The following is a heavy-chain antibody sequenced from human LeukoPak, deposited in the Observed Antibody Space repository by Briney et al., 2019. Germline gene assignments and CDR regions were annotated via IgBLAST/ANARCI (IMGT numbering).Heavy chain of an antibody. CDR3: ARDRHYDTSGADY. V-gene: IGHV4-59*12. J-gene: IGHJ4*02. Sequence: SGTLSLTCPVSGGSLSSYYWSWIRQPPGKGLEWVGYIYYSGSTNYNPSLKSRVTISVDTSKNQFSLKLTSVTAADTAVYYCARDRHYDTSGADYWGQGTLVTVSS. CDR2: IYYSGST. CDR1: GGSLSSYY. D-gene: IGHD3-22*01.